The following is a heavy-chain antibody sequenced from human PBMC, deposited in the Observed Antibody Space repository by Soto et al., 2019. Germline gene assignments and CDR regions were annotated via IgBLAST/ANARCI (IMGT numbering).Heavy chain of an antibody. Sequence: SVKVSCKASEDTFRNYAISWVRQAPGQGLEWMGGIIPIFGTANYAQRFQGRVTITADTSANTVYLELSSLRSEDTAVYYCASNKYDSSAYYYWYLGLWGRGTLVTVSS. CDR3: ASNKYDSSAYYYWYLGL. J-gene: IGHJ2*01. D-gene: IGHD3-22*01. CDR2: IIPIFGTA. CDR1: EDTFRNYA. V-gene: IGHV1-69*06.